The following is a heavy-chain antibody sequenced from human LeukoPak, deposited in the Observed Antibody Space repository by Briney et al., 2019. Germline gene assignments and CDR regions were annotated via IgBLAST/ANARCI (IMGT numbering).Heavy chain of an antibody. D-gene: IGHD3-22*01. V-gene: IGHV4-59*12. Sequence: SETLSLTCTVSGGSISSYYWSWIRQPPGKGLEWIGYIYYSGSTNYNPSLKSRVTISVDTSKNQFSLKLSSVTAADTAVYYCARSYYYDSSGYFDYWGQGTLVTVSS. CDR2: IYYSGST. CDR1: GGSISSYY. CDR3: ARSYYYDSSGYFDY. J-gene: IGHJ4*02.